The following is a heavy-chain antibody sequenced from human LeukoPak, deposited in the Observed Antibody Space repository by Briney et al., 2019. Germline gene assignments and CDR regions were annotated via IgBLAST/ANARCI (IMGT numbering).Heavy chain of an antibody. CDR3: ARGFPPGSGSRGSHAFDA. CDR2: INYGGST. Sequence: SETLSLTCAVSEMSFSAYYWNWIRQSPGKGLERIGEINYGGSTKYTPSLEGRGTILIDTSKNQFSLKLTSVTAADTAVYYCARGFPPGSGSRGSHAFDAWGQGTMVTVSS. D-gene: IGHD6-19*01. V-gene: IGHV4-34*01. J-gene: IGHJ3*01. CDR1: EMSFSAYY.